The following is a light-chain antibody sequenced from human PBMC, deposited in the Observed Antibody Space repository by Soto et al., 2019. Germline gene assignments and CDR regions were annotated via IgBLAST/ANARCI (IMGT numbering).Light chain of an antibody. V-gene: IGLV1-44*01. CDR3: GSWDSSLSAYV. J-gene: IGLJ1*01. Sequence: QSVLTQPPSASGTPGQRVTISCSGSSSNIGINIVDWYQQLPGTAPRLLIYTNDRRPSGIPDRFSGSKSGTSATLGITGFQTGDEADYYCGSWDSSLSAYVFGTGTKVTVL. CDR2: TND. CDR1: SSNIGINI.